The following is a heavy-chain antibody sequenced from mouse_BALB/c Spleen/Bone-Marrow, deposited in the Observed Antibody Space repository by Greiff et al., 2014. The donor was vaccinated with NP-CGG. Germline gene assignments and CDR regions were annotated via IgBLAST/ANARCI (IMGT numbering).Heavy chain of an antibody. CDR1: GFTFSSFG. V-gene: IGHV5-17*02. Sequence: EVQLVESGGGLVQPGGSRKLSCAASGFTFSSFGMHWVRQAPEKGLEWVAYISSCSSTIYYADTVKGRFTISRDNPKNTLFLQMTSLRSEDTAMYYCARGNYGFSFYYAMDYWGQGTSVTVSS. D-gene: IGHD1-1*01. CDR3: ARGNYGFSFYYAMDY. CDR2: ISSCSSTI. J-gene: IGHJ4*01.